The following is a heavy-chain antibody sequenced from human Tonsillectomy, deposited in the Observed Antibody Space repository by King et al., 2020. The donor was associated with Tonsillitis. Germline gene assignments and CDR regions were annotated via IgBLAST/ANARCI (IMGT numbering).Heavy chain of an antibody. V-gene: IGHV1-69*01. CDR1: GGTFNSYV. D-gene: IGHD2-21*01. CDR2: IISLSGTA. Sequence: QLVQSGAEVKKPGSSVKVSCKPSGGTFNSYVINWVRQAPGQGLEWMGGIISLSGTANYAQKFQGRVTITADESTTSAYMEMSSLRSEDTAVYYCASRVDVVIATFFDYCGQGTLVTVSS. J-gene: IGHJ4*02. CDR3: ASRVDVVIATFFDY.